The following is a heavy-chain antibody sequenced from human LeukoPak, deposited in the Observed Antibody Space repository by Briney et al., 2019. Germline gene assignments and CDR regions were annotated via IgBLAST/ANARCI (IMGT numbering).Heavy chain of an antibody. J-gene: IGHJ6*02. V-gene: IGHV3-21*01. CDR2: ISSSSNYI. CDR3: ARAFPYYYYGMDA. Sequence: GGSLRLSCAASGFTFSSYSMNWVRQAPGKGLEWVSSISSSSNYIYYADSVKGRFTISRDNAKNSLYLQMNSLRAEDTAVYYCARAFPYYYYGMDAWGQGTTVTVSS. CDR1: GFTFSSYS.